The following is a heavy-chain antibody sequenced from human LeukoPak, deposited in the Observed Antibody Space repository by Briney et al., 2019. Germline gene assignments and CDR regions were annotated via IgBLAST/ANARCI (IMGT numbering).Heavy chain of an antibody. CDR2: IYHSGFT. J-gene: IGHJ2*01. CDR3: ARDQRCSRFDGGCDQWYFDL. D-gene: IGHD5-12*01. V-gene: IGHV4-59*01. Sequence: PSETLSLTCTVSGGSISGYYWSWLRQPPGKGLEWIAYIYHSGFTDYIPSLRSRVTISVDTSRNQFSLTLTSATAADTAVYYCARDQRCSRFDGGCDQWYFDLWGRGTLVTVSS. CDR1: GGSISGYY.